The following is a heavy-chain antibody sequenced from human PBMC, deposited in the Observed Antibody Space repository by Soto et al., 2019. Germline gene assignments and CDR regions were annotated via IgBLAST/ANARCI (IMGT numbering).Heavy chain of an antibody. CDR3: ARDGVRATVFFGYLDY. V-gene: IGHV3-33*01. D-gene: IGHD1-26*01. J-gene: IGHJ4*02. CDR1: EIIFSGYG. CDR2: IRFDGSNI. Sequence: QVQLVESGGGVVQPGRSLRLSCAVSEIIFSGYGMHWVRQAPGKGLEWVAVIRFDGSNIHYADSVKGRFTISRDNSKNTLNLQMDSLRAEDTAVYYCARDGVRATVFFGYLDYWGQGALVTVSS.